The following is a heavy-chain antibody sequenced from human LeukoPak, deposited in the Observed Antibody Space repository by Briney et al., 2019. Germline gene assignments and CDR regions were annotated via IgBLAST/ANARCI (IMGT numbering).Heavy chain of an antibody. D-gene: IGHD3-22*01. J-gene: IGHJ4*02. CDR2: IYHSGST. Sequence: SETLSLTCTVSSVSISGYYWSWIRQPPGKGLEWIGYIYHSGSTNYNPSLKSRVTISVVTSNNQFSLKLSSVTAADTAVYYCARGLNSSGYYYVSFFFDYWGQGTLVTVSS. CDR3: ARGLNSSGYYYVSFFFDY. V-gene: IGHV4-59*01. CDR1: SVSISGYY.